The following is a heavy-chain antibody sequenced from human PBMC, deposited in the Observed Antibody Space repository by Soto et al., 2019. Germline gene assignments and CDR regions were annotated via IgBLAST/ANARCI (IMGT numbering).Heavy chain of an antibody. CDR2: IYYSGNT. CDR1: GGSISTYY. CDR3: ARESYSGNYYYRAV. J-gene: IGHJ6*03. D-gene: IGHD2-15*01. Sequence: SETLSLTCTVSGGSISTYYWSWIRQPPGKGLEWIGYIYYSGNTNYNPSLKSRVTISLDTSKNQFSLRLSSVTAADTAVYYCARESYSGNYYYRAVGAKGTRATFPS. V-gene: IGHV4-59*01.